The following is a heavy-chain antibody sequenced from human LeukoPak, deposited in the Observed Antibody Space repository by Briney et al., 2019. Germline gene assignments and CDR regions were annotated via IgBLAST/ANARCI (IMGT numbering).Heavy chain of an antibody. V-gene: IGHV1-18*01. CDR3: ARDAGGPYINSSEWFDP. CDR1: GYTFTSYG. D-gene: IGHD6-6*01. CDR2: ISAYNGNT. J-gene: IGHJ5*02. Sequence: GASVKVSCKASGYTFTSYGISWVRQAPGQGLEWMGWISAYNGNTNYAQKLQGRVTMTTDTSTSTAYMELRSLRSEDTAVYYCARDAGGPYINSSEWFDPWGQGTLVTVSS.